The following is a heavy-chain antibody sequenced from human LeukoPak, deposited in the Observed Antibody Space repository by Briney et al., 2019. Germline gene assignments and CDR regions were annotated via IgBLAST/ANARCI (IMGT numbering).Heavy chain of an antibody. V-gene: IGHV3-23*01. CDR3: AKDPPYSSSARHTSGSDY. J-gene: IGHJ4*02. CDR2: ISGSGGST. D-gene: IGHD6-6*01. CDR1: GFTFSSYA. Sequence: GGSLRLSCAASGFTFSSYAMSWVRQAPGKGLEWVSAISGSGGSTYYADSVKGRFTISRDNSKNTPYLQMNSLRAEDTAVYYCAKDPPYSSSARHTSGSDYWGQGTLVTVSS.